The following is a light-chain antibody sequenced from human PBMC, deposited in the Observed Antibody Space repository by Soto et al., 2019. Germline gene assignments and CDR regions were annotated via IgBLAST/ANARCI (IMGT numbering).Light chain of an antibody. CDR1: QSFSSSY. J-gene: IGKJ4*01. Sequence: EIVLTQSTGTLSLSPGERATLSCRASQSFSSSYLAWYQQKPGQAPRLLIYDASNRATGIPARFSGSGSGTDFTLTISSLEPEDFAFYYCLQRSNWPPLLSFGGGTKVDIK. CDR2: DAS. CDR3: LQRSNWPPLLS. V-gene: IGKV3D-20*02.